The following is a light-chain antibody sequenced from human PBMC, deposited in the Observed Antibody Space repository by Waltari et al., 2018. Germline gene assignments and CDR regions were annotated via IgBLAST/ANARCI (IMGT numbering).Light chain of an antibody. CDR3: QAWDSSTHVV. Sequence: YELTQPPSVSVSPGQTASITCSGDTLGDKYACWHQQKPGQPPVPVIYQDSKRPSGIPERFSGSNSGNTATLTISGTQAMDEADYYCQAWDSSTHVVFGGGTKLTVL. J-gene: IGLJ2*01. CDR1: TLGDKY. V-gene: IGLV3-1*01. CDR2: QDS.